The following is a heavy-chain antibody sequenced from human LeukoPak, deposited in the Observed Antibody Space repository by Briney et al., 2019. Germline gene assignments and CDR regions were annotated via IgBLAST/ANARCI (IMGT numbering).Heavy chain of an antibody. D-gene: IGHD1-7*01. CDR1: GFTFSDYY. Sequence: GGSLRLSCAASGFTFSDYYMSWIRQAPGKGLEWVSYISSSGSTIYYADSVKGRFTISRDNAKNSLYLQMNSLRAEDTAVYYCAKVRVVFNWNYAYYFDSWGQGTLVTVSS. CDR3: AKVRVVFNWNYAYYFDS. CDR2: ISSSGSTI. V-gene: IGHV3-11*04. J-gene: IGHJ4*02.